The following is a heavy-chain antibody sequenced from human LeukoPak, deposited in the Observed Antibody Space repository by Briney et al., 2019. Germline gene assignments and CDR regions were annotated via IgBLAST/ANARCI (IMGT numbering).Heavy chain of an antibody. CDR2: ISSSSSTI. Sequence: PGGSLRLSCAASGFTFSSYSMNWARQAPGKGLEWVSYISSSSSTIYYADSVKGRFAISRDNSKNTLYLQMNSLRVEDMAVYYCAKASWELQDAFDIWGQGTMVTVSS. CDR3: AKASWELQDAFDI. J-gene: IGHJ3*02. CDR1: GFTFSSYS. V-gene: IGHV3-48*01. D-gene: IGHD1-26*01.